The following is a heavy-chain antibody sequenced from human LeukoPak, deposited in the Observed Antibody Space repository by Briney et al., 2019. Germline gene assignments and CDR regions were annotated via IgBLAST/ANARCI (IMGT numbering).Heavy chain of an antibody. CDR3: AKDTGSPADAITMEDNAFDI. J-gene: IGHJ3*02. CDR2: IKQDGSEK. V-gene: IGHV3-7*03. Sequence: GGSLRLSCAASGFTFSSYSMNWVRQAPGKGLGWVANIKQDGSEKYYVDSVKGRFTISRDNAKNSLYLQMESLRAEDTAVYYCAKDTGSPADAITMEDNAFDIWGQGTMVTVSS. CDR1: GFTFSSYS. D-gene: IGHD3-3*01.